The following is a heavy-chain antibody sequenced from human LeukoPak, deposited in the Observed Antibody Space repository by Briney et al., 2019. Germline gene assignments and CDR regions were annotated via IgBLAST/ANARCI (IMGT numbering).Heavy chain of an antibody. Sequence: ASVKVPCKASGYTFTGHYMHWVRQAPGQGLEWMGWINPNTGDTNYAQKFQDRVSMTRDTSINTAYMELHRLRSDDTALYYCARGSLAIFDWLDSWGQGTLVTVSS. CDR1: GYTFTGHY. CDR2: INPNTGDT. J-gene: IGHJ5*01. CDR3: ARGSLAIFDWLDS. D-gene: IGHD3-3*02. V-gene: IGHV1-2*02.